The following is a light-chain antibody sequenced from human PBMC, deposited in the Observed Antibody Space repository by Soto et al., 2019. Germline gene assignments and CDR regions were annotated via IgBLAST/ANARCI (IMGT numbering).Light chain of an antibody. CDR3: QHYGSSRT. CDR1: QGVDNY. Sequence: EIVLTQSPGTLSLSPGERATLSCRASQGVDNYLAWYQQKPLQAPRLLIYGASSRATGIPDRFSGSGYGTDFTLTISRLEPEDFAVYYCQHYGSSRTFGQGTKVEIK. CDR2: GAS. V-gene: IGKV3-20*01. J-gene: IGKJ1*01.